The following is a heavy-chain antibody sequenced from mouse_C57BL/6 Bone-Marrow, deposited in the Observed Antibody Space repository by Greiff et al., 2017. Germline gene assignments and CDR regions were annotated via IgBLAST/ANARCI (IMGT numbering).Heavy chain of an antibody. D-gene: IGHD2-1*01. J-gene: IGHJ4*01. V-gene: IGHV3-6*01. CDR2: ISYDGSN. CDR1: GYSITSGYY. Sequence: EVKLMESGPGLVKPSQSLSLTCSVTGYSITSGYYWNWIRQFPGNKLEWMGYISYDGSNNYNPSLKNRISITRDTSKNQFFLKLNSVTTEDTATYYCARGNPSYAMDYWGQGTSVTVSS. CDR3: ARGNPSYAMDY.